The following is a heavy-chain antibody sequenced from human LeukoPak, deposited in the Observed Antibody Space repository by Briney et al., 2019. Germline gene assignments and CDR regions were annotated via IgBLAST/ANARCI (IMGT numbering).Heavy chain of an antibody. D-gene: IGHD2-2*02. Sequence: SQTLSLTCTVSGGSISSGDYYWSWIRQPPGKGLEWIGYLYYSGSTYYNPSLKSRVTISVDTSNNQFSLKLSSVTAADTAVDYCARTDIVVVPAAISWFDPWGQGTLVTVSS. CDR3: ARTDIVVVPAAISWFDP. CDR2: LYYSGST. J-gene: IGHJ5*02. CDR1: GGSISSGDYY. V-gene: IGHV4-30-4*08.